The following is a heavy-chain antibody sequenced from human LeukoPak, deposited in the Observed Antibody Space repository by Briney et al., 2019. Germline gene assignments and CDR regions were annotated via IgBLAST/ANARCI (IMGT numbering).Heavy chain of an antibody. D-gene: IGHD3-22*01. J-gene: IGHJ3*02. V-gene: IGHV3-30-3*01. Sequence: GESLRLPCAASGFTLSNYAMHWVRQAPGKGLEWVAVISYDGSNKYYADSVKGRFTISRDSSKNTLYLQMSSLRAEDTALYYCARDHDYESSGYYFDAFDIWGQGTMVTVSS. CDR1: GFTLSNYA. CDR2: ISYDGSNK. CDR3: ARDHDYESSGYYFDAFDI.